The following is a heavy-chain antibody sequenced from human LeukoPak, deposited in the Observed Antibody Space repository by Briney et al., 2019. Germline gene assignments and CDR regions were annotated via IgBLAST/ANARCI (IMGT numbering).Heavy chain of an antibody. CDR3: ARHRRGIQLWVDY. CDR2: IYYSGST. CDR1: GGSISSSSYY. Sequence: SETLSLTCTVSGGSISSSSYYWGWIRLPPGKGLEWIGSIYYSGSTYYNPSLKSRVTISVDTSKNQFSLKLSSVTAADTAVYYCARHRRGIQLWVDYWGQGTLVTVSS. J-gene: IGHJ4*02. D-gene: IGHD5-18*01. V-gene: IGHV4-39*01.